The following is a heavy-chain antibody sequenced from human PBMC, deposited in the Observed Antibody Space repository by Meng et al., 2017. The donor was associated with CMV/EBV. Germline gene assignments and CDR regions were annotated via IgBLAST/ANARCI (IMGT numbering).Heavy chain of an antibody. J-gene: IGHJ1*01. CDR1: GFTVSSNY. D-gene: IGHD3-22*01. V-gene: IGHV3-53*01. CDR2: IYSGGST. CDR3: AKGTMIVAVMAYFQH. Sequence: GESLKISCAASGFTVSSNYMSWVRQAPGKGLEWVSVIYSGGSTYYADSVKGRFTISRDNSKNTLYLQMNSLRAEDTAVYYCAKGTMIVAVMAYFQHWGQGTLVTVSS.